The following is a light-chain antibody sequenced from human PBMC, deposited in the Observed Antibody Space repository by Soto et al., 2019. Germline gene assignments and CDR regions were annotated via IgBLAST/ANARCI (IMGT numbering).Light chain of an antibody. CDR1: QPVSSNF. CDR3: EQYANSPIT. J-gene: IGKJ5*01. CDR2: GVS. V-gene: IGKV3-20*01. Sequence: ELVLTQSPGTLSLSPGESATLSCRASQPVSSNFLAWYQQKPGQAPRLLIYGVSSRASGIPDSIFSSGSETDFTLTINRPEPEDFTVYYCEQYANSPITFGQGTRLDIK.